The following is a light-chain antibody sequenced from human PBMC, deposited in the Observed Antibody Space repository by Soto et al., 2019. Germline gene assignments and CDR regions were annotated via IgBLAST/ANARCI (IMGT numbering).Light chain of an antibody. V-gene: IGLV3-21*02. Sequence: SYELTQPPSVSVAPGQTARMTCGGNNIGSKSVHWYQQKPGQAPVLALYDDSDRPSGIPERFSGSNSGNTATLTISRVEAGDEADYYCQVWHSSSDHYVFGTGIKLTVL. CDR3: QVWHSSSDHYV. CDR2: DDS. CDR1: NIGSKS. J-gene: IGLJ1*01.